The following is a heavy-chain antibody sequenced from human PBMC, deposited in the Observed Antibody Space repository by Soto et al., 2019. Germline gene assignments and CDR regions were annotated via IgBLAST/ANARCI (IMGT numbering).Heavy chain of an antibody. CDR1: GFTFSSYW. J-gene: IGHJ6*04. Sequence: EVQLVESGGGLVQPGGSLRLSCTASGFTFSSYWMSWFRQAPGKGLEWVGNIKQDGSEENYVDSVKGRFTISRDNAKNALYLQMNSLRVEDTAVYYCAREIAARLWGKGTTVTVSS. CDR3: AREIAARL. V-gene: IGHV3-7*01. D-gene: IGHD6-6*01. CDR2: IKQDGSEE.